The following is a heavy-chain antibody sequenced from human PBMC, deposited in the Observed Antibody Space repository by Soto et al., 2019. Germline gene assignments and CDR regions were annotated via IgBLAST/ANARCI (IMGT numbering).Heavy chain of an antibody. CDR2: IYWDDDK. J-gene: IGHJ5*02. Sequence: QITLKESGPTLVKPTQPLTLTCTFSGFSLSTSGVGVGWIRQPPGKALEWLALIYWDDDKRYSPSLKSRLTITKDTSKNQVVLTMTNMDPVDTATYYCAHRRGGGDYVWFDPWGQGTLVTVSS. CDR1: GFSLSTSGVG. D-gene: IGHD4-17*01. V-gene: IGHV2-5*02. CDR3: AHRRGGGDYVWFDP.